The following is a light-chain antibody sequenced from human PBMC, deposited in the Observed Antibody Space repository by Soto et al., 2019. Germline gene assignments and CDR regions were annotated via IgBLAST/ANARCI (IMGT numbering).Light chain of an antibody. Sequence: EIVLTQSPATLSLSPGERATLSCRASQSVSSYLAWYQQNPGQAPRLLIYDASNRATGIPARFSGSGSGTDFTLTISSLEPEDFAVYYCQQSSNWPPYTFGQGTKLEIK. CDR2: DAS. CDR3: QQSSNWPPYT. CDR1: QSVSSY. J-gene: IGKJ2*01. V-gene: IGKV3-11*01.